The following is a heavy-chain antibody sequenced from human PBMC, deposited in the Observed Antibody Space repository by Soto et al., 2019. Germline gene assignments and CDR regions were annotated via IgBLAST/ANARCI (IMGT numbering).Heavy chain of an antibody. CDR1: GFTFSSYW. CDR3: ARVDCSPSNCYNLDYGRDV. Sequence: EVQLVESGGGLVQPGGSLRLSCAASGFTFSSYWMTWFRQAPGKGLEWVADMNQDGGEKYYVDSVKGRFTISRDNARTSLYLQMNSLIVEDTAVYYCARVDCSPSNCYNLDYGRDVWGQGITVTVSS. CDR2: MNQDGGEK. V-gene: IGHV3-7*04. J-gene: IGHJ6*02. D-gene: IGHD2-2*02.